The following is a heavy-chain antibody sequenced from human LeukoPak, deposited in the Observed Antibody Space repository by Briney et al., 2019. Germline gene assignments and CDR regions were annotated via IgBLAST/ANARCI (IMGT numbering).Heavy chain of an antibody. CDR3: AKRDDSGGNLVDL. CDR2: IYYSGST. J-gene: IGHJ4*02. V-gene: IGHV4-39*02. D-gene: IGHD3-22*01. Sequence: SETLSLTCSVSGGSIRSGSHYWAWIRQPPGKGLEWIGSIYYSGSTYYNPSLENRVTISIDTSKNHFSLKLSSLSAADTSVYYCAKRDDSGGNLVDLWGQGTLVTVS. CDR1: GGSIRSGSHY.